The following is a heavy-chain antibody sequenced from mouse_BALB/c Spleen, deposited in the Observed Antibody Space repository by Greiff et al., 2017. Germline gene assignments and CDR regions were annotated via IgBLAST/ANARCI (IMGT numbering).Heavy chain of an antibody. CDR2: IWAGGST. Sequence: VKLMESGPGLVAPSQSLSITCTVSGFSLTSYGVHWVRQPPGKGLEWLGVIWAGGSTNYNSALMSRLSISKDNSKSQVFLKMNSLQTDDTAMYYCAGPMITTFAYWGQGTLVTVSA. CDR3: AGPMITTFAY. CDR1: GFSLTSYG. V-gene: IGHV2-9*02. J-gene: IGHJ3*01. D-gene: IGHD2-4*01.